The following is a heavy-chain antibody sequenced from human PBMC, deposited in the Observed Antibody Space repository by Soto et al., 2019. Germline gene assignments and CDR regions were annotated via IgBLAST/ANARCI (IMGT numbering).Heavy chain of an antibody. V-gene: IGHV4-30-4*01. CDR1: GGSISSGDYY. Sequence: PSETLSLTCTVSGGSISSGDYYWSWIRQPPGKGLEWIGYIYYSGSTYYNPSLKSRVTISVDTSKNQFSLKLSSVTAADTAVYYCARASWLEPLDYWGQGTLVTVSS. CDR2: IYYSGST. J-gene: IGHJ4*02. CDR3: ARASWLEPLDY. D-gene: IGHD1-1*01.